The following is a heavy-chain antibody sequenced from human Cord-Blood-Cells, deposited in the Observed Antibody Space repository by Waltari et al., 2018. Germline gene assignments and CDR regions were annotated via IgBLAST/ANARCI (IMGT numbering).Heavy chain of an antibody. J-gene: IGHJ3*02. CDR2: ISSSGSTI. V-gene: IGHV3-48*03. CDR3: AREARNFDWLYGAFDI. CDR1: GFTVSSYE. D-gene: IGHD3-9*01. Sequence: EVQLVESGGGLVQPGGSLRLSCAASGFTVSSYERNWVRQAPGKGREWVSYISSSGSTIYYADSVKGRFTISRDNAKNSLYLQMNSLRAEDTAVYYCAREARNFDWLYGAFDIWGQGTMVTVSS.